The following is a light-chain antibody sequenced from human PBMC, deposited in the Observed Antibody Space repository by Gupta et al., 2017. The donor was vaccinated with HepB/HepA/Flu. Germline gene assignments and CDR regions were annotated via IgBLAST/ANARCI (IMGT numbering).Light chain of an antibody. Sequence: YDLTHPLAVSVSPGQTATIPCGGDKLGNKYASWYQQKPGHSPVLVIYQDDKRPSGIPERFSASNSENTATLTISGTQALDEADYYCQAWDSSTEVVFGGGTKLTVL. V-gene: IGLV3-1*01. CDR2: QDD. CDR1: KLGNKY. CDR3: QAWDSSTEVV. J-gene: IGLJ2*01.